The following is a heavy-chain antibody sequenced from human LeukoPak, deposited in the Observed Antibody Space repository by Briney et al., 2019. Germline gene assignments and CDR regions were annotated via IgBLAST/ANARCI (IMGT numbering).Heavy chain of an antibody. CDR3: ARARGYGGLHDAFDI. J-gene: IGHJ3*02. CDR2: ISSNGGST. CDR1: GFTFSSYA. V-gene: IGHV3-64*01. Sequence: GGSLRLSYAASGFTFSSYAMHWVRQAPGKGLEYVSAISSNGGSTYYANSVKGRFTISRDNSKNTLYLQMGSLRAEDMAVYYCARARGYGGLHDAFDIWGQGTMVTVSS. D-gene: IGHD4/OR15-4a*01.